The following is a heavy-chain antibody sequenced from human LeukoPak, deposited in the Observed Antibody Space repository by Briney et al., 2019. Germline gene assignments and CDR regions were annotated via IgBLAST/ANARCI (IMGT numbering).Heavy chain of an antibody. CDR3: AKDRRYCSGGSCYTGGFDY. V-gene: IGHV3-43*02. CDR1: GFTFDDYA. Sequence: PGGSLRLSCAASGFTFDDYAMHWVRQAPGKGLEWVSLISGDGGSTYYADSVKGRFTISRDNSKNSLYLQMNSLRTEDTALYYCAKDRRYCSGGSCYTGGFDYWGQGTLVTVSP. CDR2: ISGDGGST. J-gene: IGHJ4*02. D-gene: IGHD2-15*01.